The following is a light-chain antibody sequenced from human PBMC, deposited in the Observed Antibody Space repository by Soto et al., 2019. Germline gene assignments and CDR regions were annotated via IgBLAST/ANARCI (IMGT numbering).Light chain of an antibody. CDR2: AAS. CDR3: QRYNTGPPDT. J-gene: IGKJ2*01. Sequence: DIPMTQSPSSLSASVGDRVTITCRASQGISNYLAWYQQKPGKAPKLLIYAASTLLSGVPSRFSGSGSGTDFTLTISSLQPEDVETYYCQRYNTGPPDTFGQGNKREIK. CDR1: QGISNY. V-gene: IGKV1-27*01.